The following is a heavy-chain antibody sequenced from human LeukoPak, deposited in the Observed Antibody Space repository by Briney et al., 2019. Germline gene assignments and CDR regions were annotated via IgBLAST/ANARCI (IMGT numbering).Heavy chain of an antibody. CDR3: ASRFPYDSSGYYVY. V-gene: IGHV1-69*06. Sequence: ASVKVSCKASGGTFSSYAISWVRQAPGQGLEWMGGIIPIFGTANYAQKFQGRVTITADKSTSTAYMELSSLRSEDTAVYYCASRFPYDSSGYYVYWGQGTLVTVSS. D-gene: IGHD3-22*01. J-gene: IGHJ4*02. CDR1: GGTFSSYA. CDR2: IIPIFGTA.